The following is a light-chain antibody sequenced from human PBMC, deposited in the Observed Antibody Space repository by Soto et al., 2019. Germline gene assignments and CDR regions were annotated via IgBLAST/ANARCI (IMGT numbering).Light chain of an antibody. J-gene: IGKJ3*01. CDR1: QDINNC. Sequence: DIQMTQTPSSLSASVGDRVTITCQASQDINNCLNWYHQKPGKAPKLLIYDASNLETGVPSRFSGSGSGTHFTFTITSLPPEANATYSCQQYDNIPLTFGPGTKVDIK. CDR3: QQYDNIPLT. V-gene: IGKV1-33*01. CDR2: DAS.